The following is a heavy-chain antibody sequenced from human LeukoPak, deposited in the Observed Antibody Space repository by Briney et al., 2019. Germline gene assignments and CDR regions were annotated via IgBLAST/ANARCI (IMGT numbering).Heavy chain of an antibody. J-gene: IGHJ5*02. CDR1: GGSISSTSYY. CDR2: IYYAGST. D-gene: IGHD3-10*01. CDR3: ARQRGFYGSGNYYLNWFDP. Sequence: SETLSLTCTVSGGSISSTSYYWGWIRQPPGKGLDWIGSIYYAGSTYYNPSLKSRVTISVDTSKNQFSLKLSSVTAADTAVDYCARQRGFYGSGNYYLNWFDPWGQGTLVTVSS. V-gene: IGHV4-39*01.